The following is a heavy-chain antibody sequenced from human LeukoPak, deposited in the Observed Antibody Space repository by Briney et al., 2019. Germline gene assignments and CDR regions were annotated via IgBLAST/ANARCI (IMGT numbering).Heavy chain of an antibody. Sequence: SETLSLTCTVSGGSISSYYWSWIRQPPGKGLEWIGYIYYIGSTNYNPSLKSRVTISVDRSKNQFSLKLSSVTAADTAVYYRARYDDSSGFYPNDAFDIWGQGTMVTVSS. CDR1: GGSISSYY. J-gene: IGHJ3*02. CDR3: ARYDDSSGFYPNDAFDI. V-gene: IGHV4-59*01. D-gene: IGHD3-22*01. CDR2: IYYIGST.